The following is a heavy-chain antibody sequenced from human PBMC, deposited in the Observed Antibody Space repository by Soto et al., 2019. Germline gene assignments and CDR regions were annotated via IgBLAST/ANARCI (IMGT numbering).Heavy chain of an antibody. Sequence: SETLSLTCAVYGGSFSGYYWSWIRQPPGKGLEWIGEINHSGSTNYNPSLKSRVTISVDTSKNQFSLKLSSVTAADTAVYYCARGSLRYFDWLSSPPFDYCGQRTLVTVSS. J-gene: IGHJ4*02. D-gene: IGHD3-9*01. CDR1: GGSFSGYY. V-gene: IGHV4-34*01. CDR2: INHSGST. CDR3: ARGSLRYFDWLSSPPFDY.